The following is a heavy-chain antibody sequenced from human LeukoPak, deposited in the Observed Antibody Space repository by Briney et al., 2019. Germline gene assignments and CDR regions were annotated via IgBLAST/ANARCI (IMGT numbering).Heavy chain of an antibody. V-gene: IGHV3-30*03. J-gene: IGHJ6*03. D-gene: IGHD1-26*01. CDR1: GFTFSSYG. CDR3: TTLRGSYAHYYYFYYMDV. CDR2: ISYDGSNK. Sequence: GGSLRLSCAASGFTFSSYGMHWVRQAPGKGLEWVAVISYDGSNKYYADSVKGRFTISRDNSKNTLYLQMNSLITEDTAVYYCTTLRGSYAHYYYFYYMDVWGKGTTVTVSS.